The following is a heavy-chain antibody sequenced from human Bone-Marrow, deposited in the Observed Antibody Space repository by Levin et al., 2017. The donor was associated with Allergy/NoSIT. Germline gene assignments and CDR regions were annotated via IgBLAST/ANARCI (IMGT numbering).Heavy chain of an antibody. Sequence: PGGSLRLSCVASGFTFSTSCMSWVRQAPGKGLEWVATIKYNGNAKFYVDSVKGRFTISRDNAERSADLLMDSLRAEDTAVYYCATLLGSVTIFDNWGQGTLVTVSS. CDR2: IKYNGNAK. CDR1: GFTFSTSC. CDR3: ATLLGSVTIFDN. V-gene: IGHV3-7*01. J-gene: IGHJ4*02. D-gene: IGHD5/OR15-5a*01.